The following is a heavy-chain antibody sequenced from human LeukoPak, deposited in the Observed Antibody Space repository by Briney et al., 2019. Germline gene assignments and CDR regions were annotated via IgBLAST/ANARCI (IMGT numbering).Heavy chain of an antibody. V-gene: IGHV4-59*01. Sequence: NPSQTLSLTCTVSGGSISSYYWSWIRQPPGKGLEGIGDIYYSGTTNHHPTLKSPINISVSTSKNQFCLKLSSVTAADTAVYYCARGLPNDDAFDIWGQGTMVTVSS. J-gene: IGHJ3*02. CDR3: ARGLPNDDAFDI. CDR1: GGSISSYY. CDR2: IYYSGTT. D-gene: IGHD2-2*01.